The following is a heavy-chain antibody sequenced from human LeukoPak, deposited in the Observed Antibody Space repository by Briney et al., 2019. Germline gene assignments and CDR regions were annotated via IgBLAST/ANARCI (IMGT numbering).Heavy chain of an antibody. D-gene: IGHD2-2*01. CDR2: INPNSGGT. CDR1: GYTFIGYY. CDR3: ARDVGYCSSTSCRINYYFDY. Sequence: GASVKVSCKASGYTFIGYYMHWVRQAPGQGLEWMGWINPNSGGTNYAQKFQGRVTMTRDTSISTAYMELSRLRSDDTAVYYCARDVGYCSSTSCRINYYFDYWGQGTLVTVSS. V-gene: IGHV1-2*02. J-gene: IGHJ4*02.